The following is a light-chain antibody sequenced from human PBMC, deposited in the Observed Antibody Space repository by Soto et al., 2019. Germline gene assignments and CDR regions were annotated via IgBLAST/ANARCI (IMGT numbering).Light chain of an antibody. CDR1: QSISSW. J-gene: IGKJ1*01. Sequence: DIQMTQSPSTLSASVGDRVTITCRASQSISSWLAWYQQKPGKAPKLLIYDASSLESGVPSRFSGSGSGTEFTLTISGLQPDDFATYYCQQYNSYPWTFGQGTKVAIK. V-gene: IGKV1-5*01. CDR2: DAS. CDR3: QQYNSYPWT.